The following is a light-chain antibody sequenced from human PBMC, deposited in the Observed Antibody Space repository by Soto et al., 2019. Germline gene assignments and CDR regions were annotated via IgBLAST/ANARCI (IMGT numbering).Light chain of an antibody. V-gene: IGLV1-40*01. CDR1: SSNIGAGYD. Sequence: QSVLTQPPSVSGAPGQRVTISCTGSSSNIGAGYDVHWYQHLPGTVPKLLIYGNTNRPSGVPDRVSGSKSGTSASLAITGLQAEDEADYYCQSYDTSLSAVVFGGGTKLTVL. J-gene: IGLJ2*01. CDR3: QSYDTSLSAVV. CDR2: GNT.